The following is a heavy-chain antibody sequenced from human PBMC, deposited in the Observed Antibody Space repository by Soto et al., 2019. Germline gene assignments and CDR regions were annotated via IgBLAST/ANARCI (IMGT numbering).Heavy chain of an antibody. Sequence: QPPGNGLEWIGSIFYSGNTYYNPSLKSRVTISVDTSKNTSKNQFSLKLRSVTAADTAVYFCARPNSSASSLDYWGQGTLVTVSS. V-gene: IGHV4-39*01. CDR2: IFYSGNT. J-gene: IGHJ4*02. D-gene: IGHD5-18*01. CDR3: ARPNSSASSLDY.